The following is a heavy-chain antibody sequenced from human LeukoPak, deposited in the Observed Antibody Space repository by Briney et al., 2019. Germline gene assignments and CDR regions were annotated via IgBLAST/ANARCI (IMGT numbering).Heavy chain of an antibody. CDR1: GFTFSSYG. D-gene: IGHD5-24*01. J-gene: IGHJ4*02. Sequence: GRSLRLSCAASGFTFSSYGMHWVRQAPGKGLEWVAVMWYDGSNKYYADSVKGRFTISRDNSKNTLYLQMNSLRVEDTAVYYCARDWVYKIDYWGRGTLVTVSS. CDR3: ARDWVYKIDY. CDR2: MWYDGSNK. V-gene: IGHV3-33*01.